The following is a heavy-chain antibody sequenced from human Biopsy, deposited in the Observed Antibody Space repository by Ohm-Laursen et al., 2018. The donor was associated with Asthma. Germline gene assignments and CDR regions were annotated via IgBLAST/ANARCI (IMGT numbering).Heavy chain of an antibody. D-gene: IGHD3-22*01. V-gene: IGHV3-7*03. CDR1: GFTFSSYW. CDR2: IKKDGSEK. J-gene: IGHJ4*02. CDR3: ARGDSSGRSHYYFDY. Sequence: GSLRLSCSASGFTFSSYWMSWVRQAPGKGLEWVANIKKDGSEKYYVDSVKGRFTISRDNAKNSLYPHMNSLRAEDTAVYYCARGDSSGRSHYYFDYWGQGTLVTVSS.